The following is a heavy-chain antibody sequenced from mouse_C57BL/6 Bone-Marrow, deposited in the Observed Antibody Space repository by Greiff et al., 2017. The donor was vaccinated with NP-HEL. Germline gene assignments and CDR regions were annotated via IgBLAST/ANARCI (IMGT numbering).Heavy chain of an antibody. CDR2: INPSTGGT. V-gene: IGHV1-42*01. CDR1: GYSFTGYY. D-gene: IGHD1-1*01. J-gene: IGHJ3*01. CDR3: ARRGLLRSWFAY. Sequence: EVQLVESGPELVKPGASVKISCKASGYSFTGYYMNWVKQSPEKSLEWIGEINPSTGGTTYNQKFKAKATLTVDKSSSTAYMQLKSLTSEDSAVYYWARRGLLRSWFAYWGQGTLVTVSA.